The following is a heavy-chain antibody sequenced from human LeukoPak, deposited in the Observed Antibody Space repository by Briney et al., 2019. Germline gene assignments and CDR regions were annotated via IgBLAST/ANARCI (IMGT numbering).Heavy chain of an antibody. CDR2: IYYSGST. V-gene: IGHV4-59*05. CDR1: GGSISKYY. J-gene: IGHJ4*02. D-gene: IGHD3-22*01. Sequence: SETLSLTCTVSGGSISKYYWNWIRQPPGKGLEWIGSIYYSGSTYYNPSLKSRVTISVDTSKNQFSLKLSSVTAADTAVYYCATRYYYDSSGYWYYWGQGTLVSVSS. CDR3: ATRYYYDSSGYWYY.